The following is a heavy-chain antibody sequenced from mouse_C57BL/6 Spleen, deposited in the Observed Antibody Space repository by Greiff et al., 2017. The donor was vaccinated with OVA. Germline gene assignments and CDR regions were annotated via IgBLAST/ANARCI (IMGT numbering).Heavy chain of an antibody. Sequence: EVKLMESGGGLVKPGGSLKLSCAASGFTFSDSGMHWVRQAPEKGLEWVAYISSGSSTISYADTVKGRFTIYRDNAKNTLFLQMTSLRSEYTAMYYCARIGLGRNYYAMDYWGQGTSVTVSS. CDR3: ARIGLGRNYYAMDY. D-gene: IGHD3-1*01. J-gene: IGHJ4*01. CDR1: GFTFSDSG. V-gene: IGHV5-17*01. CDR2: ISSGSSTI.